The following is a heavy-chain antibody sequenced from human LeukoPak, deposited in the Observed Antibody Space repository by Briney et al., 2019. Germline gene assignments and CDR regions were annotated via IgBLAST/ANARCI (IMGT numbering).Heavy chain of an antibody. CDR1: GGSISSGSYY. Sequence: PSETLSLTCTVSGGSISSGSYYWSWIRQPAGKGLEWIGRIYTSGSTNYNPSLKSRVTISLDTSKSQFSLKLTSVTAADTAVYYCARQGGSGVWFDPWGQGTLVTVSS. V-gene: IGHV4-61*02. J-gene: IGHJ5*02. CDR2: IYTSGST. D-gene: IGHD7-27*01. CDR3: ARQGGSGVWFDP.